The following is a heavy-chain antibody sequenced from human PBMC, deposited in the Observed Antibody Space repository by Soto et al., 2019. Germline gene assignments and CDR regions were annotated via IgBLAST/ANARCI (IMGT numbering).Heavy chain of an antibody. CDR3: AAPRDEYGSGVSWFTYGMDI. Sequence: WWSLRLSCLASGFTFSDFAMTWFRHVPGRGLEWVASLDGAGGSTYYAESVRGRFSISRDNSQNTLFLQMKRLTVDDTAIYYCAAPRDEYGSGVSWFTYGMDIWGQGTTVTVSS. D-gene: IGHD3-10*01. V-gene: IGHV3-23*01. J-gene: IGHJ6*02. CDR1: GFTFSDFA. CDR2: LDGAGGST.